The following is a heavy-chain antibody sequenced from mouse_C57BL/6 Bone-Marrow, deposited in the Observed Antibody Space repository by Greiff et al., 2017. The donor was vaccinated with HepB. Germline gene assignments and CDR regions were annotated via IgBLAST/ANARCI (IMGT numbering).Heavy chain of an antibody. Sequence: ESGPGLVKPSQSLSLTCSVTGYSITSGYYWNWIRQFPGNKLEWMGYISYDGSNNYNPSLKNRISITRDTSKNQFFLKLNSVTTEDTATYYCARDLYYYGSYYFDYWGQGTTLTVSS. CDR3: ARDLYYYGSYYFDY. D-gene: IGHD1-1*01. CDR1: GYSITSGYY. J-gene: IGHJ2*01. V-gene: IGHV3-6*01. CDR2: ISYDGSN.